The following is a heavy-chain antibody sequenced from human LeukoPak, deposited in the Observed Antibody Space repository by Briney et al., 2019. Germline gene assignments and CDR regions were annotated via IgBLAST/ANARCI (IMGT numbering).Heavy chain of an antibody. CDR3: AKGLRFLEWLLSMPDY. CDR1: GFTFSSYG. Sequence: GGSLRLSCAASGFTFSSYGMHWVRQAPGKGLEWVAFIRYDGSNKYYADSVKGRFTISRDNSKNTLYLQMNSLRAEDTAVYYCAKGLRFLEWLLSMPDYWGQGTLVTVSS. J-gene: IGHJ4*02. D-gene: IGHD3-3*01. CDR2: IRYDGSNK. V-gene: IGHV3-30*02.